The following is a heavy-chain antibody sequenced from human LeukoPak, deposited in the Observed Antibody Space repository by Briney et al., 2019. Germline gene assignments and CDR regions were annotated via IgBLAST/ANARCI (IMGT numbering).Heavy chain of an antibody. CDR3: ARGRYYYDSSGYYYFDC. D-gene: IGHD3-22*01. Sequence: GGSLRLSCAASGFTFSSYGMHWVRQAPGKGLEWVAVIWYDGSNKYYADSVKGRFTISRDNSKNTLYLQMNSLRAEDTAVYYCARGRYYYDSSGYYYFDCWGQGTLVTVSS. V-gene: IGHV3-33*01. J-gene: IGHJ4*02. CDR2: IWYDGSNK. CDR1: GFTFSSYG.